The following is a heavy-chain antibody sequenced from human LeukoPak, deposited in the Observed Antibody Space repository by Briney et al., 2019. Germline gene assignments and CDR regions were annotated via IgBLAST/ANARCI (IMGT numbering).Heavy chain of an antibody. CDR2: INPSGGST. J-gene: IGHJ4*02. D-gene: IGHD5-24*01. Sequence: ASVKVSCKASGYTFTSYYMHWVRQAPGQGLEWMGIINPSGGSTSYAQKFQGRVTMTRDTSTSTVYMELSSLRSEDTAVYYCARATSRDGYNYNRHFDYWGQGTLVTVSS. CDR3: ARATSRDGYNYNRHFDY. CDR1: GYTFTSYY. V-gene: IGHV1-46*01.